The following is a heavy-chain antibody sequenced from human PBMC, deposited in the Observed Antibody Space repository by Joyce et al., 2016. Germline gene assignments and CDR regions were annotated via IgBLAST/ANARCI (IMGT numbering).Heavy chain of an antibody. CDR3: ARVYDFWSGHPGAAFDA. CDR2: IYTDDTT. J-gene: IGHJ3*01. V-gene: IGHV3-53*01. CDR1: GFFVSTND. D-gene: IGHD3-3*01. Sequence: EVQLVESGGGLIQPGGSLSLSCVASGFFVSTNDMGWVRQAPGKGLEWVSFIYTDDTTPYADSVKGRFTISRDDSENTLHLQMTSLRVEDTAVYYCARVYDFWSGHPGAAFDAWGQGTMVAISS.